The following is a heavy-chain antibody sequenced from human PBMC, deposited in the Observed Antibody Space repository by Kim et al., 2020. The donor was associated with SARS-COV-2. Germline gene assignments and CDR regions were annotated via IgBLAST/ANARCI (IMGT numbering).Heavy chain of an antibody. CDR1: GGTFSSYA. D-gene: IGHD6-13*01. CDR3: ARVKQQLVFKANWYFDL. J-gene: IGHJ2*01. Sequence: SVKVSCKASGGTFSSYAISWVRQAPGQGLEWMGGIIPIFGTANYAQKFQGRVTITADESTSTAYMELSSLRSEDTAVYYCARVKQQLVFKANWYFDLWGRGTLVTVSS. V-gene: IGHV1-69*13. CDR2: IIPIFGTA.